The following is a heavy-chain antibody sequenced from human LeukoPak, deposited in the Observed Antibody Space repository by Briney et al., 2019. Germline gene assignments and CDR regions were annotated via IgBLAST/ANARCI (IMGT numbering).Heavy chain of an antibody. CDR2: ISSDGSNT. CDR3: VSRNYGSSPFDY. CDR1: GFTFNRYW. D-gene: IGHD4-17*01. J-gene: IGHJ4*02. V-gene: IGHV3-74*01. Sequence: GGSLRLSCAASGFTFNRYWMHWVRQAPGKGLVWVSRISSDGSNTNYADSVKGRLTISRDNAENTLYLQMDSLTAEDTAVYYCVSRNYGSSPFDYWGQGTLVTVSS.